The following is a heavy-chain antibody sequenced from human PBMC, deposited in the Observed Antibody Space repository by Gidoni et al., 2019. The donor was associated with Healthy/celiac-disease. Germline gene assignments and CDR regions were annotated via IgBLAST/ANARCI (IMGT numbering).Heavy chain of an antibody. V-gene: IGHV1-8*01. CDR2: MNPNSGNT. D-gene: IGHD5-12*01. CDR3: ARDIAEVLENYYYYMDV. Sequence: QVQLVQSGAEVKKPGASVKVSCKASGYTFTSYDINWVRQATGQGLEWMGWMNPNSGNTGYAQKFQGRVTMTRNTSISTAYMERSSLRSEDTAVYYCARDIAEVLENYYYYMDVWGKGTTVTVSS. CDR1: GYTFTSYD. J-gene: IGHJ6*03.